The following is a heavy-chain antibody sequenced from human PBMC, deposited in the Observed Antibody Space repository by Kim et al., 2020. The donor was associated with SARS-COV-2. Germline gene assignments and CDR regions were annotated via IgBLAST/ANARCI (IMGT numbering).Heavy chain of an antibody. CDR1: GFTFSSYA. V-gene: IGHV3-23*01. J-gene: IGHJ6*02. D-gene: IGHD3-9*01. Sequence: GGSLRLSCAASGFTFSSYAMSWVRQAPGKGLEWVSAISGSGGSTYYADSVKGRFTISRDNSKNTLYLQMNSLRAEDTAVYYCAKFLSLAFDWSHYGMDVWGQGTTVTVSS. CDR3: AKFLSLAFDWSHYGMDV. CDR2: ISGSGGST.